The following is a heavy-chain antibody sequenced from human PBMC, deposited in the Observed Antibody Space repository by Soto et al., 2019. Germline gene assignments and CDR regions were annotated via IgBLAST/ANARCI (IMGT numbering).Heavy chain of an antibody. D-gene: IGHD6-19*01. CDR1: VYTVTGYG. V-gene: IGHV1-18*04. Sequence: SGKACFKARVYTVTGYGITFVRQAAGQGLEWMGWISAYNGNTNYAQKLQGRVTMSTDTSTSTAYMELRSLRCDDTAVYYCARDSSGGCKMSRFDYWGQGTLVTVPQ. CDR2: ISAYNGNT. J-gene: IGHJ4*02. CDR3: ARDSSGGCKMSRFDY.